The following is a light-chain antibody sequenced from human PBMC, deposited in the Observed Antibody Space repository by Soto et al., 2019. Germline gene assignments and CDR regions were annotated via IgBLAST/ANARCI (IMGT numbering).Light chain of an antibody. J-gene: IGKJ1*01. CDR1: QSIDNY. CDR2: DAS. V-gene: IGKV1-5*01. CDR3: QQYNSDWG. Sequence: DIQMTQSPSSLCASVGDRVAITCRASQSIDNYVNWYQQKPGKAPKLLIYDASSLQSGVPSRFSGSGSGTEFTLTISSLQPDDFATYYCQQYNSDWGFGQGTKVDIK.